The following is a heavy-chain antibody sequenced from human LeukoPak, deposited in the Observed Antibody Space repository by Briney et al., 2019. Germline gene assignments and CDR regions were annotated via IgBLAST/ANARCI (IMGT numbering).Heavy chain of an antibody. V-gene: IGHV3-21*01. CDR3: ASRRYCSSTSCYKFDY. D-gene: IGHD2-2*02. CDR2: ISSSSSYI. Sequence: PGGSLRLSCAASGFTFSSYSMNWVRQAPGKGLEWVSSISSSSSYIYYADSVKGRFIISRDNAKNSLYLQMNSLRAEDTAVYYCASRRYCSSTSCYKFDYWGQGTLVTVSS. CDR1: GFTFSSYS. J-gene: IGHJ4*02.